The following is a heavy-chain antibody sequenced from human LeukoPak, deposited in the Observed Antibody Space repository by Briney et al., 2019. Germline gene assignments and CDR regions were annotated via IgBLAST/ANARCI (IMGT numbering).Heavy chain of an antibody. CDR2: IIPIFGTA. Sequence: SVKVSCKASGGTFSSYAISWVRQAPGQGLEWMGGIIPIFGTANYAQKFQGRVTITADESTSTAYMELSSLRSEDTVVYYCARGDYDFWSGYYTLGYFQYWGQGTLVTVSS. CDR1: GGTFSSYA. V-gene: IGHV1-69*13. CDR3: ARGDYDFWSGYYTLGYFQY. J-gene: IGHJ1*01. D-gene: IGHD3-3*01.